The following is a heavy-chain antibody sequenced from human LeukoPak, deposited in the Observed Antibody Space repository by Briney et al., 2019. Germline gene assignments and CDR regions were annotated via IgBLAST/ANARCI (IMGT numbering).Heavy chain of an antibody. V-gene: IGHV3-11*04. CDR1: GFTFTDDY. Sequence: GGSLRLSCVASGFTFTDDYMTWIRQAPGKGLEWISYISTSSYTIYYADSVKGRFTISRDNAKNSVDLQMDSLRVEDTAVYYCARVGTWELQRVFDFWGQGTLVTVSS. D-gene: IGHD1-26*01. J-gene: IGHJ4*02. CDR3: ARVGTWELQRVFDF. CDR2: ISTSSYTI.